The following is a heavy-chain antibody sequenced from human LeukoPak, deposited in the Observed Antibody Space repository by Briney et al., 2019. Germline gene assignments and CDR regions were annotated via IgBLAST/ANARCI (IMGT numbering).Heavy chain of an antibody. CDR2: INPNSGGT. CDR3: ARGSNYYDSRGDAFDI. Sequence: ASVKVSCKTSGYMFTGYYMHWVRQAPGQGLEWMGWINPNSGGTNYAQKFQGRVTMTRDTSISTAYMELSRLRSDDTAVYYCARGSNYYDSRGDAFDIWGQGTMVTVSS. D-gene: IGHD3-22*01. CDR1: GYMFTGYY. J-gene: IGHJ3*02. V-gene: IGHV1-2*02.